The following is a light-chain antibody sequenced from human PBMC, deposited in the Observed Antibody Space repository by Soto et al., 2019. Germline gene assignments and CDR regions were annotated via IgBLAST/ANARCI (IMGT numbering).Light chain of an antibody. CDR3: QQYNNWPRT. V-gene: IGKV3-15*01. CDR2: AAS. CDR1: QSVSPN. J-gene: IGKJ1*01. Sequence: EILMTPSPATLSVSPGERATLSCRASQSVSPNVAWYQQRPGQAPRLLIYAASTRATGIPGRFSGSGSGTEFTLTISSLQSEDFAVYYCQQYNNWPRTFGQGTKVDIK.